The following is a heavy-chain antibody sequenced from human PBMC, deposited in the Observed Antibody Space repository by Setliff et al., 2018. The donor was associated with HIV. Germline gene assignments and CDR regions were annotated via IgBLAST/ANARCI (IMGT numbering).Heavy chain of an antibody. V-gene: IGHV4-34*01. CDR3: TRQAFGGAPRTPLGS. J-gene: IGHJ4*02. CDR2: FANDGST. D-gene: IGHD3-16*01. Sequence: SETLSLTCAVYGGSFSNYYWSWIRQPPGKGLEWIGYFANDGSTNYNPPLKSRVTISLDTSKNEVSLILTSVTAADTAVYYCTRQAFGGAPRTPLGSWGQGTLVTVSS. CDR1: GGSFSNYY.